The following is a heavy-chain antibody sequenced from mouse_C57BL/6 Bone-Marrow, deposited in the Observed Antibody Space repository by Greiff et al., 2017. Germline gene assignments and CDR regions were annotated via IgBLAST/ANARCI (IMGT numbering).Heavy chain of an antibody. Sequence: QVQLQQPGAELVRPGSSVKLSCKASGYTFTSYWMDWVKQRPGQGLEWIGNIYPSDSETHYNQQFKDKATLTVDKSSSTAYMQLSSLTSEDSAVYYCANYYRGFAYWGQGTLVTVSA. CDR1: GYTFTSYW. CDR2: IYPSDSET. D-gene: IGHD2-12*01. CDR3: ANYYRGFAY. J-gene: IGHJ3*01. V-gene: IGHV1-61*01.